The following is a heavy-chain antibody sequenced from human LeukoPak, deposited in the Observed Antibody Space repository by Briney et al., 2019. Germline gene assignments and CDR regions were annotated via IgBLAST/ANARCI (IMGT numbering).Heavy chain of an antibody. CDR2: IRYDGSNK. D-gene: IGHD6-6*01. CDR1: GFTFSSYG. Sequence: GGSLRLSCAASGFTFSSYGMHWARQAPGKGLEWVAFIRYDGSNKYYADSVKGRFTISRDNSKNTLYLQMNSLRAEDTAVYYCARVIAARPLRGESYYYYYMDVWGKGTTVTVSS. V-gene: IGHV3-30*02. CDR3: ARVIAARPLRGESYYYYYMDV. J-gene: IGHJ6*03.